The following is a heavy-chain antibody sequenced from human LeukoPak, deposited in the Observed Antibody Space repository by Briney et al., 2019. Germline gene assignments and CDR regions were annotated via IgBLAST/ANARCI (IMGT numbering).Heavy chain of an antibody. J-gene: IGHJ4*02. CDR3: ARDHDTTYYFDY. D-gene: IGHD1-26*01. CDR1: GFTVSSNY. V-gene: IGHV3-66*02. CDR2: IYSGGSA. Sequence: PGGSMRLSCAASGFTVSSNYMSWVRQAPGKGLEWVSVIYSGGSAYYADSVKGRFTISRDNSKTTLYLQMNSLRAEDTAVYYCARDHDTTYYFDYWGQGTLVTVSS.